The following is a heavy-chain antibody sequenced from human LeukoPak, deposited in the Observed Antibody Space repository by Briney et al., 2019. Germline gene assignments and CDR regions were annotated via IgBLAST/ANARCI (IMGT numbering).Heavy chain of an antibody. V-gene: IGHV4-38-2*02. CDR2: IFHTGST. Sequence: SETLSLTCTVSGYSISSGYYWAWIRQPPGKGLEWIGSIFHTGSTYHNPSLKSRVTISVDTSKNQFSLKLNSVTAADTALYYCARGGVRYYYDSSGYSDSWGQGTLVTVSS. D-gene: IGHD3-22*01. CDR3: ARGGVRYYYDSSGYSDS. J-gene: IGHJ4*02. CDR1: GYSISSGYY.